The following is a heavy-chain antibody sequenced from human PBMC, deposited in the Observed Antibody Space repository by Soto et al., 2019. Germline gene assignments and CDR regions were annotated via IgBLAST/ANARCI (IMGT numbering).Heavy chain of an antibody. Sequence: PGGSLRLSCAASGFTFSTSAMTWVRQAPGKGLEWVSPISGGSSYIFYADSVEGRFTISRDNAKNSLFLQMSSLRAEDTAVYYCARGSDSGSNSCLFPPHVWGQGTTVTVSS. CDR2: ISGGSSYI. CDR3: ARGSDSGSNSCLFPPHV. D-gene: IGHD6-13*01. CDR1: GFTFSTSA. J-gene: IGHJ6*02. V-gene: IGHV3-21*06.